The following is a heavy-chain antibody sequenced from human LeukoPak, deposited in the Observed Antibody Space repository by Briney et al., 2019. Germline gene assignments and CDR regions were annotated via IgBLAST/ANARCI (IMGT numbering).Heavy chain of an antibody. Sequence: GGSLRLSCAASGFTFSSYSMNWVRQAPGKGLEWVSYISSSSSTIYYADSVKGRFTISRDNAKNSLYLQMNSLRAEDTAVYYCARDRYYYGSSGYSPAFDIWGQGTMVTVSS. CDR3: ARDRYYYGSSGYSPAFDI. V-gene: IGHV3-48*04. CDR1: GFTFSSYS. CDR2: ISSSSSTI. D-gene: IGHD3-22*01. J-gene: IGHJ3*02.